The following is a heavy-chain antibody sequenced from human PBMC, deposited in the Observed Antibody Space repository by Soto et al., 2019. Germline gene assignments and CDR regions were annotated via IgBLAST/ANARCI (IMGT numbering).Heavy chain of an antibody. CDR3: AKGGRLRYFDWLLHDFDY. J-gene: IGHJ4*02. CDR2: ISYDGSNK. Sequence: GGSLRLSCAASGFTFSSYGMHWVRQAPGKGLEWVAVISYDGSNKYYADSVKGRFTISRDNSKNTLYLQMNSLRAEDTAVYYCAKGGRLRYFDWLLHDFDYWGQGALVTVSS. CDR1: GFTFSSYG. V-gene: IGHV3-30*18. D-gene: IGHD3-9*01.